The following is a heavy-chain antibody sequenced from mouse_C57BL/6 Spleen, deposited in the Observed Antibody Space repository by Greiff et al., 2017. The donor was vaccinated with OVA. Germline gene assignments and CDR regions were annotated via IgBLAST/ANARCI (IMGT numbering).Heavy chain of an antibody. CDR1: GYTFTDYY. CDR2: INPNNGGT. J-gene: IGHJ3*01. V-gene: IGHV1-26*01. Sequence: VQLQQSGPELVKPGASVKISCKASGYTFTDYYMNWVKQSHGKSLEWIGDINPNNGGTSYNQKFKGKATLTVDKSSSTAYMELRSLTSEDSAVYYCARKDYGSSAWFAYWGQGTLVTVSA. CDR3: ARKDYGSSAWFAY. D-gene: IGHD1-1*01.